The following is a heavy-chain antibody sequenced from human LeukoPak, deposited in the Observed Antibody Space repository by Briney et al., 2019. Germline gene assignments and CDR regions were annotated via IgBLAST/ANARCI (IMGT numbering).Heavy chain of an antibody. J-gene: IGHJ5*02. CDR1: GFTSSSYS. CDR3: ARDRGRRRATNWFDP. Sequence: GGSLRLSCAASGFTSSSYSMNWVRQAPGKGLEWVSYISSSSSYTNYADSVKGRFTISRDNAKNSLYLQMNSLRAEDTAVYYCARDRGRRRATNWFDPWGQGTLVTVSS. V-gene: IGHV3-21*05. CDR2: ISSSSSYT. D-gene: IGHD3-16*01.